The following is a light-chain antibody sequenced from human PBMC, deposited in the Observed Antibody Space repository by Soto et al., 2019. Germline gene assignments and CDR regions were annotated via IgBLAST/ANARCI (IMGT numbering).Light chain of an antibody. CDR2: TTS. CDR1: QSVTSSC. J-gene: IGKJ3*01. V-gene: IGKV3-20*01. CDR3: QQCGGSPLFS. Sequence: EIVLTQSPATLSLSPGERATLSCTASQSVTSSCLAWYQRKPGQAPRLLIHTTSTRATDIPDRFSGSGSGTDFTLTIRRLQPEDFAVYYCQQCGGSPLFSFGPGTRVDI.